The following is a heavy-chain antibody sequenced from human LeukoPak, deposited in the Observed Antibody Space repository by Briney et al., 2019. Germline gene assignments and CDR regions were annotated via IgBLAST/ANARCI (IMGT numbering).Heavy chain of an antibody. D-gene: IGHD3-22*01. V-gene: IGHV4-59*01. CDR2: IYYSGST. CDR3: ASYNRPYYYDSSGYYYFDY. CDR1: GGSISSYY. Sequence: KPSETLSLTCTVSGGSISSYYWSWIRQPPGKGLEWIGYIYYSGSTNYNPSLKSRVTISVDTSKNQFSLKLSSVTAADTAVYYCASYNRPYYYDSSGYYYFDYWGKGTLVTVSS. J-gene: IGHJ4*02.